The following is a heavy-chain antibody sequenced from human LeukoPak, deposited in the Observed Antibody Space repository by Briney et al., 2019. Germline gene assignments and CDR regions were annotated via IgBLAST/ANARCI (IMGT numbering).Heavy chain of an antibody. Sequence: SETLSLTCAVSGGSISSSNWWSWARQPPGKGLEWIGEIYHSGSTNYNPSLKSRVTISVDKSKNQFSLKLSSVTAADTAVYYCARAVASAVAGPLSWFDPWGQGTLVTVSS. V-gene: IGHV4-4*02. D-gene: IGHD6-19*01. CDR1: GGSISSSNW. J-gene: IGHJ5*02. CDR3: ARAVASAVAGPLSWFDP. CDR2: IYHSGST.